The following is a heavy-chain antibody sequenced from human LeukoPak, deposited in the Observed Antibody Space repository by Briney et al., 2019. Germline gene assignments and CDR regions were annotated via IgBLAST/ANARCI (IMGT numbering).Heavy chain of an antibody. D-gene: IGHD7-27*01. Sequence: PGRSLRLSCAASGFTFSSYGVHWVRQAPGKGLEWVAVIWYDGSNKYYADSVKGRFTISRDNSKNTLYLQMNSLRAEDTAVYYCAKDMGNGEVDYWGQGTLVTVSS. CDR1: GFTFSSYG. CDR3: AKDMGNGEVDY. J-gene: IGHJ4*02. V-gene: IGHV3-33*06. CDR2: IWYDGSNK.